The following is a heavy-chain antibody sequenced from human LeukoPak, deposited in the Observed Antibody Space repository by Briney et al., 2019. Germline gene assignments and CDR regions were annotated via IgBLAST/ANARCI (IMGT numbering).Heavy chain of an antibody. D-gene: IGHD6-19*01. Sequence: PGGSLILSCAASGFTFKEYGMHWVRQALGKGLEWVSLISGDGGTTFYADSVKGRFTISRDNSKNTLYLQMNSLRAEDTAVYYCARVRYSSGSDAFDIWGQGTMVTVSS. CDR2: ISGDGGTT. V-gene: IGHV3-43*02. CDR1: GFTFKEYG. J-gene: IGHJ3*02. CDR3: ARVRYSSGSDAFDI.